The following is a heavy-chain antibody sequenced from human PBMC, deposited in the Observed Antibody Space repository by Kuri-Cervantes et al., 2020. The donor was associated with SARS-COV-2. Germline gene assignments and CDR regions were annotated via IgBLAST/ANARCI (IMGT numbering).Heavy chain of an antibody. V-gene: IGHV3-33*08. D-gene: IGHD2/OR15-2a*01. CDR3: ARDSMTSRDFDY. CDR2: IMPAGNNI. Sequence: GGSLRLSCVASGFIFSTYGMHWVRQAPGKGPEWVAVIMPAGNNIYYVDSVKGRFTISRDNSRNTLYLQMSSLRADDTAVDYCARDSMTSRDFDYWGQGTLVTVSS. CDR1: GFIFSTYG. J-gene: IGHJ4*02.